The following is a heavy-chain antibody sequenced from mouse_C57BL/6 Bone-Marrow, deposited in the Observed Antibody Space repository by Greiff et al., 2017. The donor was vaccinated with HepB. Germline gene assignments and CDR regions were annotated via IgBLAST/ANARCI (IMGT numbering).Heavy chain of an antibody. D-gene: IGHD1-1*01. CDR2: ITHSGET. CDR3: AYGSSLWYFDV. V-gene: IGHV12-3*01. J-gene: IGHJ1*03. CDR1: GFPITSGYY. Sequence: VHLVESGPGLVKPSQSLFLTCSITGFPITSGYYWIWIRQSPGKPLEWMGYITHSGETFYNPSLQSPISITRETSKNQFFLQLNSVTTEDTAMYYCAYGSSLWYFDVWGTGTTVTVSS.